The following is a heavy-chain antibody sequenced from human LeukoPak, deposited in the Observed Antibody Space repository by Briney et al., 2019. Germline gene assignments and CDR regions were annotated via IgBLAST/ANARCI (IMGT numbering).Heavy chain of an antibody. J-gene: IGHJ6*03. D-gene: IGHD1-26*01. CDR3: ARDRATYYYYYMDV. Sequence: PSETLSLTCTVSGGSISSYYWSWIRQPPGKGLEWIGYIYYSGSTNYSPSLKSRVTISVDTSKNQFSLKLSSVTAADAAVYYCARDRATYYYYYMDVWGKGTTVTVSS. V-gene: IGHV4-59*01. CDR2: IYYSGST. CDR1: GGSISSYY.